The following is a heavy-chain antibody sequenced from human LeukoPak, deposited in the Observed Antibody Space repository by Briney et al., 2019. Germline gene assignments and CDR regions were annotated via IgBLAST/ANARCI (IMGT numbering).Heavy chain of an antibody. CDR3: ARVGDCSGSYSTYYHYGMDV. CDR1: GYTFTGYY. CDR2: INPNSGGT. V-gene: IGHV1-2*02. D-gene: IGHD3-10*02. Sequence: ASVKVSCKASGYTFTGYYMHWVRQAPGQGLEWMGWINPNSGGTNYAQKFQGRVTMTRDTSISTAYMELSRLRSDDTAVYYCARVGDCSGSYSTYYHYGMDVWGQGTTVTVSS. J-gene: IGHJ6*02.